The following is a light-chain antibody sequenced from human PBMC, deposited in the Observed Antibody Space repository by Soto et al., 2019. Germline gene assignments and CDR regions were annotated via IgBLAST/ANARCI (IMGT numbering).Light chain of an antibody. CDR3: SEIKTSTLYV. CDR1: SSDVGSYNR. V-gene: IGLV2-18*01. CDR2: EVS. J-gene: IGLJ1*01. Sequence: QSVLTQPPSVSGSPGQSVTISFPGTSSDVGSYNRVSWYQQPPGLAPKVMIYEVSNRPSGVPDRFSGSQFGKPASLTISGLQLEDEDDYYSSEIKTSTLYV.